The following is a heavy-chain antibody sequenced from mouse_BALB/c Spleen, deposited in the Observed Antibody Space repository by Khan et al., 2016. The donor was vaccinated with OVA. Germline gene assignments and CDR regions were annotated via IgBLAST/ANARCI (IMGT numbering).Heavy chain of an antibody. CDR2: IDPPNGNT. Sequence: VQLKQSGAELVKSGATVKMSCTASGLTFKDTYMHWLKQWPEQGLEWIGRIDPPNGNTKYDPKFQGKATITADTSSITADHKVSCLTSEGAAVYYCAKMAKKWGQGTTLTVSS. J-gene: IGHJ2*01. CDR3: AKMAKK. V-gene: IGHV14-3*02. CDR1: GLTFKDTY.